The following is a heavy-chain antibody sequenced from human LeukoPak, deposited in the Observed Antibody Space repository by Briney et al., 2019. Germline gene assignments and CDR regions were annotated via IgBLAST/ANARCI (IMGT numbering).Heavy chain of an antibody. J-gene: IGHJ6*03. CDR3: ARDTDSSGYYGNYYYMDV. CDR2: ISGSGGST. Sequence: PGGSLRLSCAASGFTFSSYAMSWVRQAPGKGLEWVSLISGSGGSTYYADSVKGRFTISRDNSKNTLYLQMNSLRAEDTAVYYCARDTDSSGYYGNYYYMDVWGKGTTVTISS. D-gene: IGHD3-22*01. V-gene: IGHV3-23*01. CDR1: GFTFSSYA.